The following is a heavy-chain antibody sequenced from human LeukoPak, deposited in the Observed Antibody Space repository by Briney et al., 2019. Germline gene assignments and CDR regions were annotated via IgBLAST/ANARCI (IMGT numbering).Heavy chain of an antibody. D-gene: IGHD4-17*01. J-gene: IGHJ4*02. CDR3: ARDHRGDRY. V-gene: IGHV3-48*04. CDR1: GFSFSSFT. CDR2: ISSSGSTI. Sequence: PGGSLRLSCGASGFSFSSFTMNWIRQAPGKGLEWVSYISSSGSTIYYADSVRGRFTISRDNAKNSLYLQMNSLRAEDTAVYYCARDHRGDRYWGQGTLVTVSS.